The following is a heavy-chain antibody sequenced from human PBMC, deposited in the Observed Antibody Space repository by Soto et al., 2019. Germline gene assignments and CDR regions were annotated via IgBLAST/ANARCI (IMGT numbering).Heavy chain of an antibody. CDR2: IIPILGIA. CDR3: ARDTYSSGWYRSYFDS. V-gene: IGHV1-69*08. J-gene: IGHJ4*02. Sequence: QVQLVQSGAEVKKPGSSVKVSCKASGGTFSSYTISWVRQAPGQGLEWMGRIIPILGIANYAQKFQGRVTITADKSTSTAYMELSSLRSEDTAVYYCARDTYSSGWYRSYFDSWGQGTLVTVSS. CDR1: GGTFSSYT. D-gene: IGHD6-19*01.